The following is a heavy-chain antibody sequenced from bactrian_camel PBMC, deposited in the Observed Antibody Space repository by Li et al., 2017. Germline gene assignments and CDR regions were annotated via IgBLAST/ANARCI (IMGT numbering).Heavy chain of an antibody. Sequence: DVQLVESGGGSVQAGGSLRLSCAAPGYTYSSYCMGWFRQAPGKEREGISAIYFGGGPGDLRYADSVRGRFTISQDFDKKMMFLEMNSLKPEDTGMYYCAAEGYDECYSGSFPRPTSFGYWGQGTQVTVS. D-gene: IGHD3*01. V-gene: IGHV3S40*01. CDR1: GYTYSSYC. J-gene: IGHJ6*01. CDR2: IYFGGGPGDL. CDR3: AAEGYDECYSGSFPRPTSFGY.